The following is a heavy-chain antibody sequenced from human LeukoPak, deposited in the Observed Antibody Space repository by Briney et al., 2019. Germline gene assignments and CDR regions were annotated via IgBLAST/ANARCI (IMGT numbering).Heavy chain of an antibody. V-gene: IGHV1-2*02. J-gene: IGHJ5*02. CDR3: ARDPGGSGMDWFDP. Sequence: GASVKVSCKASGYTFTGYYMHWVRQAPGQGLEWMGWINPNSGGTNYAQKFQGRVTMTRDTSISTAYMELSRLRSDDTAVYYCARDPGGSGMDWFDPWGQGTLVTVSS. D-gene: IGHD3-10*01. CDR1: GYTFTGYY. CDR2: INPNSGGT.